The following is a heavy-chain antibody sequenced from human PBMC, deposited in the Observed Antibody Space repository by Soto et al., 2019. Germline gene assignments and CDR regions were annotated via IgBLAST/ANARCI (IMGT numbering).Heavy chain of an antibody. J-gene: IGHJ6*02. CDR1: GFTFSSYA. D-gene: IGHD3-10*01. Sequence: GGSLRLSCAASGFTFSSYAMSWVRQAPGKGLEWVSAISGSGGSTYYADSVKGRFTISRDNSKNTLYLQMNSLRAEDTAVYYCAKGMVRGVIPYYYYGMDVWGQGTTVTVSS. CDR3: AKGMVRGVIPYYYYGMDV. CDR2: ISGSGGST. V-gene: IGHV3-23*01.